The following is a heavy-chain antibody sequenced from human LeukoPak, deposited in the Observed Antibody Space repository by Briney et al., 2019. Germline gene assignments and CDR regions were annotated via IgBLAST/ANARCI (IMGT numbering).Heavy chain of an antibody. CDR1: GGSISSSSYY. Sequence: SETLSLTCTVSGGSISSSSYYWGWIRQPPGKGLEWIGSIYYSGSTYYNPSLKSRVTISVDTSKNQFSLKLSSVTAADTAVYYCARHRPRGGSGSYFNWFDPWGQGTLVTVSS. CDR2: IYYSGST. V-gene: IGHV4-39*07. J-gene: IGHJ5*02. D-gene: IGHD3-10*01. CDR3: ARHRPRGGSGSYFNWFDP.